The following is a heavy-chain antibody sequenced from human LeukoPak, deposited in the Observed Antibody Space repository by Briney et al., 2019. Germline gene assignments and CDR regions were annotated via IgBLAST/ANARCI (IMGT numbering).Heavy chain of an antibody. D-gene: IGHD3-3*01. CDR2: IYYSGST. J-gene: IGHJ4*02. V-gene: IGHV4-61*01. Sequence: SETLSLTCTVSGGSVSSGSYYWSWIRQPPGKGLEWIGYIYYSGSTNYNPSLKSRVTISVDTSKNQFSLKLSSVTAADTAVYHCARVRHPSRWRYYFDYWGQGTLVTVSS. CDR3: ARVRHPSRWRYYFDY. CDR1: GGSVSSGSYY.